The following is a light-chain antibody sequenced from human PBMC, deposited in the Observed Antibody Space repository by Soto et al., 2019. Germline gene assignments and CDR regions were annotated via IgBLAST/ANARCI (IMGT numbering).Light chain of an antibody. V-gene: IGLV2-8*01. CDR2: EVN. CDR3: SSYAGSNNLV. CDR1: SSAVGGFNY. J-gene: IGLJ2*01. Sequence: QSVLTQPPSASGSPGQSVTISCTGTSSAVGGFNYVSWYQQHPGKAPKLMIYEVNKRPSGIPDRFSGSKSGNTASLTVSGLQAEDEADYYCSSYAGSNNLVFGGGTQLTVL.